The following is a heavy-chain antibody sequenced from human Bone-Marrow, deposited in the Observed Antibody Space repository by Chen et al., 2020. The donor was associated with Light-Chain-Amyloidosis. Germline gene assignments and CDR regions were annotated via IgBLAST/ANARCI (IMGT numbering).Heavy chain of an antibody. J-gene: IGHJ4*02. CDR3: ARRGDGYNFDY. CDR2: IYPDDSDA. V-gene: IGHV5-51*01. D-gene: IGHD5-12*01. CDR1: GYTFPNYW. Sequence: EVQLEQSGPEVKKPGESLKISCKGSGYTFPNYWIGWVRQMPGKGLEWMVVIYPDDSDARYSPSFEGHVTISADKSITTAYLHWRSLKASDTAMYYCARRGDGYNFDYWGQGTLVTVSS.